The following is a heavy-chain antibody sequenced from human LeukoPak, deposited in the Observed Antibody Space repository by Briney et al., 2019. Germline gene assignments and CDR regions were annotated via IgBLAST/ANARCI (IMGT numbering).Heavy chain of an antibody. CDR1: GFTFSNYA. J-gene: IGHJ4*02. Sequence: PGGSLRLSCAASGFTFSNYAMYWVRQAPGKGLEYVSAINSNGGSTLYANSVKGRLTISRDNSKNTLYLQMGSLRAEDMAVYYCAREWQFDYWGQGALVTVSP. D-gene: IGHD5-12*01. CDR3: AREWQFDY. CDR2: INSNGGST. V-gene: IGHV3-64*01.